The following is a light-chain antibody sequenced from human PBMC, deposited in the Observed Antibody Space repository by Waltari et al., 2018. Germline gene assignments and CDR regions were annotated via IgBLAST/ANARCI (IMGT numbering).Light chain of an antibody. CDR1: SSNLGSNR. J-gene: IGLJ2*01. CDR3: GTWDSSLTAGV. V-gene: IGLV1-51*02. Sequence: QSVLTQPPSVSAAPGQKVTISCSGSSSNLGSNRVSWYQQFPGTAPKLLIYEDNRPPSGTPDRFSGSKSGTSATLAITGLQTGDEADYYFGTWDSSLTAGVFGGGTKLTVL. CDR2: EDN.